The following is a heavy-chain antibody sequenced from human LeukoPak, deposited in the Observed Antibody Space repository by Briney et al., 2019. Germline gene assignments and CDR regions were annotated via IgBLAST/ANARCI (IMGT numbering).Heavy chain of an antibody. CDR1: GFSFSGYA. V-gene: IGHV3-30-3*01. CDR3: ARVPHSSAWYLDFHY. Sequence: WESLRLSCAPSGFSFSGYAMHRVPHSPRKVLERLALISYDGSNKRYADSVKGRFTISRHNHKNTLYLQMNRLRAEDTAVYFCARVPHSSAWYLDFHYWGQGTLVPVSS. J-gene: IGHJ4*02. CDR2: ISYDGSNK. D-gene: IGHD6-19*01.